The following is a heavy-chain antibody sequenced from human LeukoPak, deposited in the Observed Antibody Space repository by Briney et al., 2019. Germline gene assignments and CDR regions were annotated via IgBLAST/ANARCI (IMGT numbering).Heavy chain of an antibody. Sequence: GRSLRLSCAASGFTFSSYGMHWVRQAPGKGLEWVAVIWYDGNNKYYADSVKGRFTISRDNSKNTLYLQMNSLRAEDTAVYYCARGNYYDSSGIDYWGQGTLVTVSS. V-gene: IGHV3-33*01. D-gene: IGHD3-22*01. CDR1: GFTFSSYG. CDR2: IWYDGNNK. CDR3: ARGNYYDSSGIDY. J-gene: IGHJ4*02.